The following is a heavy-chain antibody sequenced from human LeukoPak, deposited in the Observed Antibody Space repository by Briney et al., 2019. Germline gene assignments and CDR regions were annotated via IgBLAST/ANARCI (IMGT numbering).Heavy chain of an antibody. D-gene: IGHD1-26*01. J-gene: IGHJ2*01. V-gene: IGHV3-64*02. CDR3: AREGGGSGLWYYDL. CDR1: GFTFSSYS. Sequence: GGSLRLSCAASGFTFSSYSMHWVRQTPGKGPEFVSVIGGGGVTTFYADSVKDRFTISRDNSKNTLYLEMGSLRAEDMAVYYCAREGGGSGLWYYDLWGRGTLVTVSS. CDR2: IGGGGVTT.